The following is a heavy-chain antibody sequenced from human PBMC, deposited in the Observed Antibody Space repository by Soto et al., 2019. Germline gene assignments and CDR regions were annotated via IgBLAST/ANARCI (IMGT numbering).Heavy chain of an antibody. J-gene: IGHJ2*01. D-gene: IGHD5-12*01. CDR3: ARLRLRMCNDI. CDR2: INHSGST. V-gene: IGHV4-34*01. Sequence: SETLSLTCAVYGGSFSGYYWSWIRQPPGKGLEWIGEINHSGSTNYNPSLKSRVTISVDTSKNQFSLKLSSVTDADTAVYYCARLRLRMCNDIWGRGNLVT. CDR1: GGSFSGYY.